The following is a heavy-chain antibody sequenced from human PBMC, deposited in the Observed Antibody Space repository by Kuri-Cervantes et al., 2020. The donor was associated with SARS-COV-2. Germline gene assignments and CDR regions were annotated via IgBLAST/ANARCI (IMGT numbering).Heavy chain of an antibody. V-gene: IGHV3-21*01. J-gene: IGHJ4*02. CDR2: ISSSSSYI. D-gene: IGHD3-3*01. CDR3: ARDQDDFWSGYRLTFDY. CDR1: GFTFSSYA. Sequence: GGSLRLSCAASGFTFSSYAMHWVRQAPGKGLEWVSSISSSSSYIYYADSVKGRFTISRDNSKNTLYLQMNSLRAEDTAVYYCARDQDDFWSGYRLTFDYWGQGTLVTVSS.